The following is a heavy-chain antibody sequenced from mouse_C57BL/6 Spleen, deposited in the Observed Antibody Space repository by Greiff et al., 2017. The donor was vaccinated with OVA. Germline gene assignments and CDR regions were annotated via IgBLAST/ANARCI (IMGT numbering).Heavy chain of an antibody. V-gene: IGHV1-52*01. CDR3: ARKAYYSNYGGFDD. D-gene: IGHD2-5*01. Sequence: QVQLQQPGAELVRPGSSVKLSCKASGYTFTSYWMHWVKQRPIQGLEWIGNIDPSDSETHYNPKFKDKATLTVDKSSSPAYMQLSSLTSEDSAVYYCARKAYYSNYGGFDDWGKGTTLTVSS. J-gene: IGHJ2*01. CDR2: IDPSDSET. CDR1: GYTFTSYW.